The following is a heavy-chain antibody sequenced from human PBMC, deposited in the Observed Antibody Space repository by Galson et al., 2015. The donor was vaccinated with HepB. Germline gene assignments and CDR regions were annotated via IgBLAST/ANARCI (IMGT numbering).Heavy chain of an antibody. CDR2: IWYDGSNK. Sequence: SLRLSCAASGFTFSSYGMHWVRQAPGKGLEWVAVIWYDGSNKYYADSVKGRFTISRDNSKNTLYLQMNRLRAEDTAVYYCARGDGNYSDSRFDYWGQGTLVTVSS. CDR1: GFTFSSYG. J-gene: IGHJ4*02. D-gene: IGHD3-22*01. CDR3: ARGDGNYSDSRFDY. V-gene: IGHV3-33*01.